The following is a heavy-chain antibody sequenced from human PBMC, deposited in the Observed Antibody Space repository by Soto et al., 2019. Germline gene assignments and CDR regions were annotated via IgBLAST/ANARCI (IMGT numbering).Heavy chain of an antibody. CDR3: AVISHNGFDP. V-gene: IGHV4-34*01. CDR1: GGSFSGYY. J-gene: IGHJ5*02. CDR2: INHSGST. Sequence: QVQLQQWGAGLLKPSETLSLTCAVYGGSFSGYYWSWIRHPPGKGLVWIGEINHSGSTNYNPSLKSRVTKSVVTSKNQFSLKLSSVTAADTAVYYCAVISHNGFDPWGQGTLVTVSS.